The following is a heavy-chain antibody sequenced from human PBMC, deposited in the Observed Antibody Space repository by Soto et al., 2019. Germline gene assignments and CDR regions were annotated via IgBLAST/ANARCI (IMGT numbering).Heavy chain of an antibody. D-gene: IGHD6-13*01. CDR2: IKQDGSEK. CDR3: ARGLSALVDY. CDR1: TFTFSSYW. Sequence: EVQLVESGGGLVQPGGSRRLSCVASTFTFSSYWMSWVRQAPGKGLEWVANIKQDGSEKYYMDSVKGRFTISRDNAKNSLYLQMNSLRAEDTAVYYCARGLSALVDYWGQGTLVTVSS. V-gene: IGHV3-7*05. J-gene: IGHJ4*02.